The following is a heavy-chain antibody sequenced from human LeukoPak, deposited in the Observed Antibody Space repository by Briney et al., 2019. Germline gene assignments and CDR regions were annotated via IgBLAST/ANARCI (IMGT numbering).Heavy chain of an antibody. V-gene: IGHV4-39*01. Sequence: SETLSLTCTVSGGSISSSSYYWGWIRQPPGKGLEWIGSIYYSGSTYYNPSLKSRVTISVDTSKNQFSLKLSSVTAADTAVYYCARYGWKEAEYFQHWGQGTLVTVSS. CDR3: ARYGWKEAEYFQH. J-gene: IGHJ1*01. D-gene: IGHD1-1*01. CDR2: IYYSGST. CDR1: GGSISSSSYY.